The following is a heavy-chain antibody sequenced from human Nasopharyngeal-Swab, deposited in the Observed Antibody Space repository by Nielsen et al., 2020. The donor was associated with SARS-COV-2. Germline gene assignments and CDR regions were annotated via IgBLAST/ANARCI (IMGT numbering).Heavy chain of an antibody. CDR2: ISSSGSTI. CDR1: GFIFSSYE. J-gene: IGHJ6*02. D-gene: IGHD6-6*01. V-gene: IGHV3-48*03. CDR3: ASLGSSSSVYYYYYGMDV. Sequence: GESLKISCAASGFIFSSYEMNWVRQAPGKGLEWVSYISSSGSTIYYADSVKGRFTISRDNAKNSLYLQMNSLRAEDTAVYYCASLGSSSSVYYYYYGMDVWGQGTTVTVSS.